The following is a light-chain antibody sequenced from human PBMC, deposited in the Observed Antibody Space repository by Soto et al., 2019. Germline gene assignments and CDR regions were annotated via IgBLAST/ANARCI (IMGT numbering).Light chain of an antibody. Sequence: EIVMTQSPATLSVSPGERATLSCRASQSVSSNLAWYQQKPGQAPRLLIYGASTRATGIPARFSGSGSGTEFTLTISSLQSEDFAVYSRKKYNNSPLTFGEGTRLEIK. CDR2: GAS. CDR3: KKYNNSPLT. V-gene: IGKV3-15*01. CDR1: QSVSSN. J-gene: IGKJ5*01.